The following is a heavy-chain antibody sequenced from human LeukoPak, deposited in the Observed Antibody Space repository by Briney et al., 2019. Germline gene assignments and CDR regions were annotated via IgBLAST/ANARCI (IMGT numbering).Heavy chain of an antibody. V-gene: IGHV3-30*18. CDR2: ISSDGNNK. D-gene: IGHD3-22*01. CDR3: AKGNDIGGYYYPHFDY. CDR1: GGTFSSYG. Sequence: SCKASGGTFSSYGMHWVRQAPGKGLEWVAVISSDGNNKNYVDSVKGRFTFSRDNSKNTLYLQMNSLRAEDTAVYYCAKGNDIGGYYYPHFDYWGQGTLVTVSS. J-gene: IGHJ4*02.